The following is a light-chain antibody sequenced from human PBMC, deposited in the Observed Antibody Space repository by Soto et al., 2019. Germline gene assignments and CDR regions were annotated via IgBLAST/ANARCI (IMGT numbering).Light chain of an antibody. J-gene: IGKJ3*01. CDR3: QQYHSLPFT. V-gene: IGKV1-33*01. CDR1: QDISKY. Sequence: DIQMTQSPSSLSASVGDRITITCQASQDISKYLIWYQQTPGKAPKFLIYEASNLERGDPSRFSGSGSGTDFTFTINSLQPEDIATYYCQQYHSLPFTFGPGTKLDIK. CDR2: EAS.